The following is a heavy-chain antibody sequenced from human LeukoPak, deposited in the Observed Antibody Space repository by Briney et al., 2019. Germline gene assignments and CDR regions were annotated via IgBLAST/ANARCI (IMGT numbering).Heavy chain of an antibody. CDR3: ARYYYGSFYFDY. J-gene: IGHJ4*02. CDR1: GGSISSSSYY. D-gene: IGHD3-10*01. V-gene: IGHV4-39*01. Sequence: SETLSLICTVSGGSISSSSYYWGWIRQPPGKGLEWIGSIYYSGSTYYNPSLKSRVTISVDTSKNQFPLKLSSVTAADTAVYYCARYYYGSFYFDYWGQGTLVTVSS. CDR2: IYYSGST.